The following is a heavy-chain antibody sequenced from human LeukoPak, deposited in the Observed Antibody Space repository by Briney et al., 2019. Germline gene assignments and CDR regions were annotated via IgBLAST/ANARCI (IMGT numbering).Heavy chain of an antibody. CDR1: GFTFSSYA. V-gene: IGHV3-48*01. CDR2: ISSSSSTI. Sequence: GGSLRLSCAASGFTFSSYAMSWVRQAPGKGLEWVSYISSSSSTITYADSVQGRFTISRDNARNSLYLQMDSLSAEDTAVYYCAREAPAFDYWGQGTLVTVSS. CDR3: AREAPAFDY. J-gene: IGHJ4*02.